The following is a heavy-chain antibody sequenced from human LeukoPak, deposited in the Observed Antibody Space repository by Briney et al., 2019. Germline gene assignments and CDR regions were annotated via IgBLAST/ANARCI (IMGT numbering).Heavy chain of an antibody. CDR3: AKLVGSGTWNNFFHY. CDR2: NAGADST. J-gene: IGHJ4*02. Sequence: NAGADSTHYAYSVQGRFTISRDNSKNTLYLQMNSLTAEDTAVYYCAKLVGSGTWNNFFHYWGQGTLVTVSP. V-gene: IGHV3-23*01. D-gene: IGHD3-10*01.